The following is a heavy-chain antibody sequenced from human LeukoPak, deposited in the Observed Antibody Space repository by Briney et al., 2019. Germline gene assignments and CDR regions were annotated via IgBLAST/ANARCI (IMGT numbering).Heavy chain of an antibody. V-gene: IGHV3-66*01. CDR2: IYSGGFT. D-gene: IGHD4-23*01. CDR3: AREHSAVVTWEPFDY. J-gene: IGHJ4*02. CDR1: GFTISNNY. Sequence: GGSLRLSCAASGFTISNNYIRWLRQAPGKGLEWVSHIYSGGFTQFAGSVRGGFTMSRDSSKNTLYLQMNSLTAEDTAVYYCAREHSAVVTWEPFDYWGQGTLVTVSS.